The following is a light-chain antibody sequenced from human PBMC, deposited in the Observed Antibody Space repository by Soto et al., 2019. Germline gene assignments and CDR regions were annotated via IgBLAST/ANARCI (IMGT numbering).Light chain of an antibody. CDR1: SSNIGAGYD. CDR3: QSYATGLSVLYV. J-gene: IGLJ1*01. CDR2: GNN. Sequence: QSVLTQPPSVSGAPGQRVTISCTGSSSNIGAGYDVHWYQQLPGTAPKLLIYGNNNRPSGVPDRFSGSKSGTSASLAVTGLQAEDEADYYCQSYATGLSVLYVFGTWTKVTVL. V-gene: IGLV1-40*01.